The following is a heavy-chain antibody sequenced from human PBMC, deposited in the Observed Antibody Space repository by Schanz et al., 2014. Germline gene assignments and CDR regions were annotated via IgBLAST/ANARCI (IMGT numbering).Heavy chain of an antibody. CDR3: ARHMGRLSSSRGNYFDY. Sequence: QVQLQESGPGLVKPSGTLSLTCVVSGGSISSGSYYWGWIRQPPGKGLEWIGSIYHSGSTYNNPPPKSRATMSVDTSKTHFPLKLSFVTAADTALYYCARHMGRLSSSRGNYFDYWGRGTLVTVSS. D-gene: IGHD6-13*01. V-gene: IGHV4-39*01. CDR1: GGSISSGSYY. J-gene: IGHJ4*02. CDR2: IYHSGST.